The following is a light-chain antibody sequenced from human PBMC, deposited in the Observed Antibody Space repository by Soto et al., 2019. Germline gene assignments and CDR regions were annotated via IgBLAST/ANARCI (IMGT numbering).Light chain of an antibody. Sequence: QSVLTQAPSASGTPGQWVTISCSGSSSNIGSNTVSWYQQVPGTAPKVLIYSNDQRPSGVPDRFSGSKSGTSASLAIGGLQSEDESDYYCAAWDGSLSGWVFGGGTKLTVL. CDR1: SSNIGSNT. CDR2: SND. J-gene: IGLJ3*02. V-gene: IGLV1-44*01. CDR3: AAWDGSLSGWV.